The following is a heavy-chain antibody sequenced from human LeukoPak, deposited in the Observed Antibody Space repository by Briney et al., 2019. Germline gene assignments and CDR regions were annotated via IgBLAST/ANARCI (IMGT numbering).Heavy chain of an antibody. CDR3: ARALEIYCSSTSCYDREVPNWFDP. CDR1: GGSISSGGYS. J-gene: IGHJ5*02. CDR2: IYHSGST. Sequence: SETLSLTCAVSGGSISSGGYSWSWIRQPPGKGLEWIGYIYHSGSTYYNPSLKSRVTISVDRSKNQFSLKLSSVTAADTAVYYCARALEIYCSSTSCYDREVPNWFDPWGQGTLVTVSS. V-gene: IGHV4-30-2*01. D-gene: IGHD2-2*01.